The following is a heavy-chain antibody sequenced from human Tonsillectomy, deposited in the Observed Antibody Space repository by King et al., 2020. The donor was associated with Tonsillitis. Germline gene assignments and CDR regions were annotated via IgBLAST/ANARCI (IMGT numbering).Heavy chain of an antibody. V-gene: IGHV4-34*01. CDR1: GGFLRGHF. CDR3: ARVRSRSKVTQENYYYYMDV. D-gene: IGHD4-11*01. J-gene: IGHJ6*03. Sequence: VQLQQWGAGLLKPSETLSLTCAVYGGFLRGHFWSWSRQPPGKGLEWIGEINQSGGPNYSPSVRRRVNISVNTSRNQFSLTLNSVTAADTAVYYCARVRSRSKVTQENYYYYMDVWGKGTTVTVSS. CDR2: INQSGGP.